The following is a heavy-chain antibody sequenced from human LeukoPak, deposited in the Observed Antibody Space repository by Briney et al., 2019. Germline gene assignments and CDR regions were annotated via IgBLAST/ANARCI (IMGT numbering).Heavy chain of an antibody. V-gene: IGHV4-4*07. CDR2: IYTSGST. Sequence: SETLSLTCTVSGGSISSYYWSWIRQPAEKGLEWIGRIYTSGSTNYNPSLESRVTMSVDTSKNQFSLKLSSVTAADTAVYYCARSSVSSSYDYWGQGTLVTVSS. CDR1: GGSISSYY. J-gene: IGHJ4*02. D-gene: IGHD6-6*01. CDR3: ARSSVSSSYDY.